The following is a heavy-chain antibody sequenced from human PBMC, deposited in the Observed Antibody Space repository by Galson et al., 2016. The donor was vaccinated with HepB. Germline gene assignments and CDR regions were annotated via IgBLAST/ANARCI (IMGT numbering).Heavy chain of an antibody. CDR2: VSNGGNSK. V-gene: IGHV3-30*03. Sequence: SLRLSCAASGFTFSYWPLHWVRQAPDKGLEWVAIVSNGGNSKYYADSVKGRFTISRANSNHTLFLQMNSMRAEETAVYYCARGNGGKASLDYWGQGTLVTVSS. CDR3: ARGNGGKASLDY. D-gene: IGHD4-23*01. J-gene: IGHJ4*02. CDR1: GFTFSYWP.